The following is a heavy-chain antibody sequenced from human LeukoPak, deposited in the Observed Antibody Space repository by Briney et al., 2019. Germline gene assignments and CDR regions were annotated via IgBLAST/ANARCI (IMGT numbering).Heavy chain of an antibody. D-gene: IGHD3-10*01. CDR2: ISYDGSNK. V-gene: IGHV3-30*18. J-gene: IGHJ4*02. CDR3: AKDDAKYYYGSGSYFDY. Sequence: PGGSLRLSCAASGFTFSSYGMHWIRQAPGKGLEWVAVISYDGSNKYYADSVKGRFTISRDNSKNTLYLQMNSLRAEDTAVYYCAKDDAKYYYGSGSYFDYWGQGTLVTVSS. CDR1: GFTFSSYG.